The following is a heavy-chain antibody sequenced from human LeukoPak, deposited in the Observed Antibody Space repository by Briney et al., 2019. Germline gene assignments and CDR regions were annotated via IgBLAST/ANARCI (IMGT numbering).Heavy chain of an antibody. CDR3: ARDLATIDGIAWYYFEN. J-gene: IGHJ4*02. V-gene: IGHV1-2*02. Sequence: ASVKVSSKASGYTFTGHYIHWVRQAPGQGFEWMGWINPNTGGTDYAQKFQDRIAISTYTSISTAYMELSRLRSDDTALYYCARDLATIDGIAWYYFENWGQGTLVTVS. CDR2: INPNTGGT. D-gene: IGHD5-12*01. CDR1: GYTFTGHY.